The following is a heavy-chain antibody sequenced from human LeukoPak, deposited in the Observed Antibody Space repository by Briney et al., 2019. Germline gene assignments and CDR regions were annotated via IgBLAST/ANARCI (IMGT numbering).Heavy chain of an antibody. J-gene: IGHJ3*02. V-gene: IGHV4-34*01. CDR2: INHSGST. D-gene: IGHD6-19*01. Sequence: PSETLSLTCAVYGGSFSGYYWSWIRQPPGKGLEWIGEINHSGSTNYNPSLKSRVTISVDTSKNQFSLKLSSVTAADTAVYYCARPKVQQWLRAFDIWGQGTMVTVSS. CDR1: GGSFSGYY. CDR3: ARPKVQQWLRAFDI.